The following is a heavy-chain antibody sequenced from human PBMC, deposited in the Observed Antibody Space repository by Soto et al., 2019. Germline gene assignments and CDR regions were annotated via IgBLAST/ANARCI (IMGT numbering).Heavy chain of an antibody. CDR1: GFTFGDYA. J-gene: IGHJ4*02. V-gene: IGHV3-49*03. Sequence: SLRLSCTASGFTFGDYAMSWFRQAPGKGLEWVGFIRSKAYGGTTEYAASVKGRFTISRDDSKSIAYLQMNSLKTEDSAVYYCTRAESPNIAYFFDYWGQGTLVTVSS. CDR3: TRAESPNIAYFFDY. CDR2: IRSKAYGGTT.